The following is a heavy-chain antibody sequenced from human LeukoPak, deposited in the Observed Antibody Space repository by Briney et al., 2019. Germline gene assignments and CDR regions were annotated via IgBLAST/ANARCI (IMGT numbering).Heavy chain of an antibody. CDR3: AREGAPTSYYYYMDV. V-gene: IGHV4-61*10. Sequence: SETLSLTCTVSGGSISSSSYYWSWIRQPAGKGLEWIGYIYYSGSTNYNPSLKSRVTISVDTSKNQFSLKLSSVTAADTAVYYCAREGAPTSYYYYMDVWGKGTTVTVSS. J-gene: IGHJ6*03. CDR1: GGSISSSSYY. D-gene: IGHD1-26*01. CDR2: IYYSGST.